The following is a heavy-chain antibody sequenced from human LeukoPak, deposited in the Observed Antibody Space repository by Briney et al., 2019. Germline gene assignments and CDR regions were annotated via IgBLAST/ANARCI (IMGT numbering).Heavy chain of an antibody. J-gene: IGHJ4*02. CDR2: ISTTGTTI. V-gene: IGHV3-48*03. CDR3: ARADGAYGVY. D-gene: IGHD4-17*01. CDR1: GFTFSNYE. Sequence: GGSLRLSCAASGFTFSNYEMNWVRQAPGKGLEWVSHISTTGTTIYYADSVKGRFTVSRDNARNSLYLQMDSLRPEDTAIYFCARADGAYGVYWGQGTLVIVSS.